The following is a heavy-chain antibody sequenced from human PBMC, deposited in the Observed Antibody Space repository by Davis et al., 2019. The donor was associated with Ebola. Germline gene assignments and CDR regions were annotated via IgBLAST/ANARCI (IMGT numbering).Heavy chain of an antibody. J-gene: IGHJ5*02. CDR3: ARQNYDFWREGGWFDP. V-gene: IGHV4-59*08. CDR2: IYYRGST. CDR1: GGSISSYY. D-gene: IGHD3-3*01. Sequence: PSETLSLTCTVSGGSISSYYWSWIRQPPGKGLEWIRYIYYRGSTNYNPSLKSRVTISVDTSKNQFSLKLSSVTAADTAVYYCARQNYDFWREGGWFDPWGQGTLVTVSS.